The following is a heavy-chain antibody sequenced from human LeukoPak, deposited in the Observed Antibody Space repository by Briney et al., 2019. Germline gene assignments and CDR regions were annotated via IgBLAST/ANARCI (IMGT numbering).Heavy chain of an antibody. J-gene: IGHJ4*02. CDR1: GGSISSSSYY. V-gene: IGHV4-39*07. Sequence: SETLSLTCTVSGGSISSSSYYWGWIRQPPGKGLEWIGSIYYSGSTYYNPSLKSRVTMSVDTSKNQFSLKLSSVTAAGTAVYYCVREARGYTYGPYFDYWGQGTLVTVSS. CDR2: IYYSGST. D-gene: IGHD5-18*01. CDR3: VREARGYTYGPYFDY.